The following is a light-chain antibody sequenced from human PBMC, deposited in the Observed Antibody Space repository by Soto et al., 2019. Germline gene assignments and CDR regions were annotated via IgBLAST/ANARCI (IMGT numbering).Light chain of an antibody. Sequence: QSALTQPASVSGSAGQSITISCSGTMRDVGAYNLVSWYQQHPGTAPKLIIYEVRNRPSGVSTRFSGSRSGNTASLTISGLQAEDEGDYYCSAYTASGTLVFGGGTKLTVL. CDR2: EVR. CDR1: MRDVGAYNL. V-gene: IGLV2-14*01. J-gene: IGLJ3*02. CDR3: SAYTASGTLV.